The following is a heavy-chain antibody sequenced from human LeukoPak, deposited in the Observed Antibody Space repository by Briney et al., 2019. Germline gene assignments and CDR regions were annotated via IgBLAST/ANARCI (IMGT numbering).Heavy chain of an antibody. D-gene: IGHD2-15*01. Sequence: GGSLRLSCAASGFTFDDYGMSWVRQAPGKGLEWVSGINWNGGSTGYADSVKGRFTISRDNAKNSLYLQMNSLRAEDTALYHCAREPYCSGGSCYSNDAFDIWGQGTMVTVSS. CDR1: GFTFDDYG. CDR2: INWNGGST. CDR3: AREPYCSGGSCYSNDAFDI. J-gene: IGHJ3*02. V-gene: IGHV3-20*01.